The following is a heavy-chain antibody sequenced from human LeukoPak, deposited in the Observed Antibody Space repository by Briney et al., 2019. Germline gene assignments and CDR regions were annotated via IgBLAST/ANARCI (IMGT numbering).Heavy chain of an antibody. J-gene: IGHJ4*02. CDR2: IYTSGST. Sequence: SETLSLTCTVSGGSISSYYWSWIRQPAGKGLEWIGRIYTSGSTNYNPSLKSRVTMSVDTSKNQFSLKLSSVTAADTAVYYCARGNTDTIFGVVTWDWGQGTLVTVSS. CDR1: GGSISSYY. CDR3: ARGNTDTIFGVVTWD. V-gene: IGHV4-4*07. D-gene: IGHD3-3*01.